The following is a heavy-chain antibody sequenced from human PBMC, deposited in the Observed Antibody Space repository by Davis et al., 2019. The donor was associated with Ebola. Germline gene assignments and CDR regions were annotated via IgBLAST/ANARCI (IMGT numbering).Heavy chain of an antibody. CDR2: INHSGST. Sequence: PSETLSLTCAVYGGSFSGYYWSWIRQPPGKGLEWIGEINHSGSTNYNPSLKSRVTISVDTSKNQFSLKLSSVTAADTAVYYCARRLGGGGHYFDYWGQGTLVTVSS. CDR3: ARRLGGGGHYFDY. J-gene: IGHJ4*02. V-gene: IGHV4-34*01. CDR1: GGSFSGYY. D-gene: IGHD7-27*01.